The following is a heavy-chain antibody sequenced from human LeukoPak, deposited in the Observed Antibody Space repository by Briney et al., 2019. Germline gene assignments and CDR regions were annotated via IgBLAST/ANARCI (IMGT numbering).Heavy chain of an antibody. CDR3: ARDSQYSSGWYVPNRNYYYYYGMDV. CDR2: IWYDGSNK. CDR1: GFTFSSCG. Sequence: PGGSLRLSCAASGFTFSSCGMHWVRQAPGKGLEWVAVIWYDGSNKYYADSVKGRFTISRDNSKNTLYLQMNSLRAEDTAVYYCARDSQYSSGWYVPNRNYYYYYGMDVWGQGTTVTVSS. J-gene: IGHJ6*02. D-gene: IGHD6-19*01. V-gene: IGHV3-33*01.